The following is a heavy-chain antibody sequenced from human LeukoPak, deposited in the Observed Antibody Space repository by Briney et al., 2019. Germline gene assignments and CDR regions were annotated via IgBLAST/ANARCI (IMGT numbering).Heavy chain of an antibody. CDR3: ARGGSDYGDYRPVDY. CDR2: MNPNSGNT. J-gene: IGHJ4*02. CDR1: GYTFTSYD. V-gene: IGHV1-8*03. D-gene: IGHD4-17*01. Sequence: GASVKVSCKASGYTFTSYDINWVRQATGQGLEWMGWMNPNSGNTGYAQKFQGRVTITRNTSISTAYMELSSLRSEDTAVYYCARGGSDYGDYRPVDYWGQGTLVTVSS.